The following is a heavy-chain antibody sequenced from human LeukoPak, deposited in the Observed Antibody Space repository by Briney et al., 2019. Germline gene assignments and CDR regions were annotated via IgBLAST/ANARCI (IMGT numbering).Heavy chain of an antibody. CDR2: INHGGST. Sequence: SETLSLTCAVYGGSFSGYYWSWIRQPPEKGQEWIGEINHGGSTNYNPSLKSRVTISVDTSKNQFSLKLSSVTAADTAVYYCARRGRGYCSSTSCYRAGAFDIWGQGTMVTVSS. D-gene: IGHD2-2*02. J-gene: IGHJ3*02. CDR1: GGSFSGYY. V-gene: IGHV4-34*01. CDR3: ARRGRGYCSSTSCYRAGAFDI.